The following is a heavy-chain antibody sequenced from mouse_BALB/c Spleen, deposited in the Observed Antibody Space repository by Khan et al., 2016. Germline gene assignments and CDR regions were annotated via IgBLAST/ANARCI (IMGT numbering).Heavy chain of an antibody. V-gene: IGHV5-4*02. CDR1: GFTFSDYY. Sequence: EVELVESGGGLVKPGGSLKLSCAASGFTFSDYYMYWVRQTPEKRLEWVATISDGGSYTYYPDSVKGRFTISRDHAKNNLYLQMISLKSEDTAVYYCAREGLRRGFAYWGQGTLVTVSA. CDR3: AREGLRRGFAY. J-gene: IGHJ3*01. CDR2: ISDGGSYT. D-gene: IGHD2-4*01.